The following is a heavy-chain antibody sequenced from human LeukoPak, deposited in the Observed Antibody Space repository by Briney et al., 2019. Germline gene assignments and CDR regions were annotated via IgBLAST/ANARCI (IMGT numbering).Heavy chain of an antibody. Sequence: PSETLSLTCTVSGGSISSSSDYWGWIRQPPGKGLEWIGSIYYSGSTYYNPSLKSRVTISVDTSKNQFSLKLSSVTAADTAVYYCARHDSYYDSSGHFTVPFDYWGQGTLVTVSS. V-gene: IGHV4-39*01. J-gene: IGHJ4*02. CDR3: ARHDSYYDSSGHFTVPFDY. D-gene: IGHD3-22*01. CDR1: GGSISSSSDY. CDR2: IYYSGST.